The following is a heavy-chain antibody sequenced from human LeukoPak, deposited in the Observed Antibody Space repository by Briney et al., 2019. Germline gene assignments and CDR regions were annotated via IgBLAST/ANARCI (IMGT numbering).Heavy chain of an antibody. CDR2: ISSSGTK. CDR1: GFTVNSYN. CDR3: ARGPSSSSWSRFDP. D-gene: IGHD6-13*01. V-gene: IGHV3-48*02. J-gene: IGHJ5*02. Sequence: QPGGSLRLSCSASGFTVNSYNMNWVRQASGKGLEWVSCISSSGTKYYADSVKGRFTTSRDNGKSSLFLEMNSLRDGDTAVYYCARGPSSSSWSRFDPWGQGTLVTVSS.